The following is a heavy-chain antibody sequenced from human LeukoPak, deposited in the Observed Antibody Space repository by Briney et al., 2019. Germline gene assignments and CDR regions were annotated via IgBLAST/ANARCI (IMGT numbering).Heavy chain of an antibody. CDR1: GFTFSNYA. J-gene: IGHJ4*02. Sequence: GGSLRLSCAASGFTFSNYAMSWVRQAPGKGREWVSAISGSGGSTYYADSVKGRFTISRDNSKNTLHLQMNSLRAEDTAVYYCATNPYYYDSSALDYWGQGTLVTVSS. CDR3: ATNPYYYDSSALDY. CDR2: ISGSGGST. V-gene: IGHV3-23*01. D-gene: IGHD3-22*01.